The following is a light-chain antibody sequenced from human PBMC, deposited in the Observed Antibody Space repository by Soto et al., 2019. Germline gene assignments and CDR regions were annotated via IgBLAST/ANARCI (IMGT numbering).Light chain of an antibody. CDR3: QQYGSSPIT. J-gene: IGKJ5*01. CDR2: GSS. CDR1: QSITSSY. V-gene: IGKV3-20*01. Sequence: EIVLTQSPGTLSLSPGERATLSCRASQSITSSYLAWYQQKPGQAPRLLIYGSSRRATGIPDRFSGSGSGTDFTLTISRLEPEDFAVYYCQQYGSSPITFRQGTRLEIK.